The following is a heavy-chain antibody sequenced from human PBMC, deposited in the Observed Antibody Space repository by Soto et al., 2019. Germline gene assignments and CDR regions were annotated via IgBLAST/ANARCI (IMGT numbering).Heavy chain of an antibody. CDR1: GYTFTSYG. J-gene: IGHJ4*02. CDR3: ARDLVYGDLIDY. CDR2: ISAYNGNT. Sequence: QVPLVQSGAEVKKPGAPVKVSCKAPGYTFTSYGISWVRQAPGQGLGWMGWISAYNGNTNYAQKLQGRVTMTTDTSTSTAYMELRSLRSDDPAVYYCARDLVYGDLIDYWGQGTLVTVFS. V-gene: IGHV1-18*01. D-gene: IGHD4-17*01.